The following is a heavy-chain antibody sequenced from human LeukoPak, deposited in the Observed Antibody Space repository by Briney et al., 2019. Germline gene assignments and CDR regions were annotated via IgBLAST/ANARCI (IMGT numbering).Heavy chain of an antibody. CDR3: ARGPPMYSYGSSAYHYDYFEY. D-gene: IGHD3-22*01. CDR1: GGTFSSYA. J-gene: IGHJ4*02. CDR2: IIPIFGTA. V-gene: IGHV1-69*13. Sequence: ASVKVSCKASGGTFSSYAISWVRQAPGQGLEWMGGIIPIFGTANYAQKFQGRVTITADESTSTAYMELSSLRSEDTAVYYCARGPPMYSYGSSAYHYDYFEYWGQGTLVTVSS.